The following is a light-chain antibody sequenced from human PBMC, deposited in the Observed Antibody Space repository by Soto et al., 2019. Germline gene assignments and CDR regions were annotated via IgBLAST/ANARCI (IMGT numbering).Light chain of an antibody. J-gene: IGKJ4*01. CDR2: GAS. V-gene: IGKV3-15*01. CDR1: QSVSSN. CDR3: QQYKNWPLT. Sequence: EIVMTQSPATLSVSPGERANLSCRASQSVSSNLAWYQKKSGQAPRLLIFGASTRATGIPARFGGSGSGTEVTLTISSLQSEDFAVYYCQQYKNWPLTFGGGTKVEIK.